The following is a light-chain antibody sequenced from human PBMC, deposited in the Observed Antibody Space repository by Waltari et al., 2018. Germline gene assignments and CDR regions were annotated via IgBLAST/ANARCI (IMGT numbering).Light chain of an antibody. V-gene: IGKV4-1*01. J-gene: IGKJ1*01. CDR1: QNVLYSPHNKSC. Sequence: IVMTQSPDSLAVSLGERATVKCKSSQNVLYSPHNKSCLAWFQQKLGQPPKLLIYWASTRESGVPVRFSGSGSGRDFTLTISSLQAEDVAVYYCQQYYNIPWTFGQGTKVEIK. CDR3: QQYYNIPWT. CDR2: WAS.